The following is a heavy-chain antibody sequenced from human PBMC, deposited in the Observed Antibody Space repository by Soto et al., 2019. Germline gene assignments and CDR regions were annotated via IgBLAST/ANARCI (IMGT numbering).Heavy chain of an antibody. CDR3: ARLQFYDFWSGSVPTDV. V-gene: IGHV4-61*01. J-gene: IGHJ6*02. D-gene: IGHD3-3*01. CDR1: GGSVSSGRYQ. CDR2: IYYTGTT. Sequence: SETLSLTCTVSGGSVSSGRYQWSWIRQSPGKGLEWIGYIYYTGTTNYNPSLKSRVTISVDTSKNQFSLKLTSVTAADTALYFCARLQFYDFWSGSVPTDVWGQGTSVTV.